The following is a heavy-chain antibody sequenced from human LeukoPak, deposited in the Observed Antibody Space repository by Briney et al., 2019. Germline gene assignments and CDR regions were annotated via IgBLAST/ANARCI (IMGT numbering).Heavy chain of an antibody. V-gene: IGHV3-11*06. J-gene: IGHJ4*02. CDR1: GFTLYNTW. Sequence: GGSLTLSCSASGFTLYNTWMIWQRQAQGKGMEWVSYGSYTSSSTTHAESVKARFTISRENAKNSLYLQSNSLRAEYRAVCSCARGQYSFDYWGQGTLVTVSS. D-gene: IGHD2/OR15-2a*01. CDR2: GSYTSSST. CDR3: ARGQYSFDY.